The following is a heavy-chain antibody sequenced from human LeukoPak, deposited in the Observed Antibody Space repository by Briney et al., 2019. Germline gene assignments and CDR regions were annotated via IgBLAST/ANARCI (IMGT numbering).Heavy chain of an antibody. J-gene: IGHJ5*02. V-gene: IGHV4-59*01. D-gene: IGHD1-26*01. Sequence: SETLSHTCTGSWVPIRRYYGSWIPQPPGKGLEWIGYIYYSGSTNYNPSLKSRVTMSVDTSNNQFSLKLTAVTAADTAAYYCAEQSELRGWFDPWCQGTLVTVSS. CDR1: WVPIRRYY. CDR3: AEQSELRGWFDP. CDR2: IYYSGST.